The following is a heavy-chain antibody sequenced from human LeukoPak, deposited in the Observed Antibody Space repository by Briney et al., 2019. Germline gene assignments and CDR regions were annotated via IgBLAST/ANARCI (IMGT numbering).Heavy chain of an antibody. V-gene: IGHV2-5*01. J-gene: IGHJ4*02. D-gene: IGHD1-1*01. CDR3: AHRRRPRYNEWGDHFDY. CDR1: GFSLSTSGVG. CDR2: IYWNDDK. Sequence: SGPTLVKPTQTLTLTCTFSGFSLSTSGVGVGWIRQPPGKALEWLALIYWNDDKRYSPPLKSRLTITKDTSKNQVVLTMTNMDPVDTATYYCAHRRRPRYNEWGDHFDYWGQGTLVTVSS.